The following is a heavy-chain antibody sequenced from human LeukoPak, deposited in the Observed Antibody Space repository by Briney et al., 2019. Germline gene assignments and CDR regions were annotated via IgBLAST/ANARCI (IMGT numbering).Heavy chain of an antibody. J-gene: IGHJ4*02. CDR3: AKASRDDYSIFDY. CDR1: GFTFSSYN. Sequence: GGSLRLSCAASGFTFSSYNMDWVRQAPGKGLEWVSSISSTSRSYIYYADSVKGRFTISRDNAKNSLYLQMNSLRPEDTALYYCAKASRDDYSIFDYWGQGTLVTVSS. V-gene: IGHV3-21*04. CDR2: ISSTSRSYI. D-gene: IGHD4-11*01.